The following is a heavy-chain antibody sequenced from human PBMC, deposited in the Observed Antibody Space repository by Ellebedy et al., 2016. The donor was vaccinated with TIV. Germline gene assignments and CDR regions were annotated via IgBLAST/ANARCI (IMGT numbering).Heavy chain of an antibody. CDR1: GFTFDDYA. J-gene: IGHJ6*02. V-gene: IGHV3-23*01. Sequence: GESLKISXAASGFTFDDYAMHWVRQAPGKGLEWVSGISGSGGSTYYADSVKGRFTISRDNSKNTLYLQMNSLRDEDTAVYYCASDTSSGWYLYYYYYGMDVWGQGTTVTVSS. D-gene: IGHD6-19*01. CDR2: ISGSGGST. CDR3: ASDTSSGWYLYYYYYGMDV.